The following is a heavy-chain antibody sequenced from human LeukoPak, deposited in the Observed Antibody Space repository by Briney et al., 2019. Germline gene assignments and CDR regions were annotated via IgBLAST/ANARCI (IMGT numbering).Heavy chain of an antibody. V-gene: IGHV3-9*01. CDR1: GFTFDDYA. Sequence: PGRSLRLSCAAPGFTFDDYAMHWVRQAPGKGLEWVSGISWNSGSIGYADSVKGRFTISRDNAKNSLYLQMNSLRAEDTALYYCAKGQFGEFDYWGQGTPVTVSS. D-gene: IGHD3-10*01. J-gene: IGHJ4*02. CDR2: ISWNSGSI. CDR3: AKGQFGEFDY.